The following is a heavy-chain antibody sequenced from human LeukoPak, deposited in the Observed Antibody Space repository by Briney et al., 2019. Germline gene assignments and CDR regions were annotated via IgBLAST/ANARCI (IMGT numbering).Heavy chain of an antibody. CDR2: IYYSGST. D-gene: IGHD3-3*01. V-gene: IGHV4-39*01. J-gene: IGHJ4*02. Sequence: KPSETLSLTCTVSGGSISSSSYYWGWIRQPPGKGLEWIGSIYYSGSTYYNPSLKSRVTISVDTSKNQFSLKLSSVTAADTAVYYCARRGFWSGYYIFDYWGQGTLVTVSS. CDR1: GGSISSSSYY. CDR3: ARRGFWSGYYIFDY.